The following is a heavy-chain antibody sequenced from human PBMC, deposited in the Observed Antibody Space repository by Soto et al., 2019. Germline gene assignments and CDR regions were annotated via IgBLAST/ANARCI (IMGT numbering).Heavy chain of an antibody. CDR3: ARNQALPGIHFDN. CDR1: GFTFSIYS. J-gene: IGHJ4*02. V-gene: IGHV3-48*01. D-gene: IGHD6-19*01. CDR2: ISYSSSTI. Sequence: EVQLVESGGGLVQPGGSLRLSCAASGFTFSIYSMNWVRQAPGKGLEWVSYISYSSSTIYYADSVKGRFTISRDNAKNTLYLQMTILRAEDTAVYYWARNQALPGIHFDNWGEVTLVTVSS.